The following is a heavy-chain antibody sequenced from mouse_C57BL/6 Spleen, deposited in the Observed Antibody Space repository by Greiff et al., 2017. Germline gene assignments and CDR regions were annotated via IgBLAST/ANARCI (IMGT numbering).Heavy chain of an antibody. CDR1: GFSLSTSGMG. J-gene: IGHJ1*03. Sequence: QVTLKVSGPGILQSSQTLSLTCSFSGFSLSTSGMGVSWIRQPSGKGLEWLAHIYWDDDKRYNPSLKRRPTISKDTSRNQVFLKLNSVDTADTATYYCARSPYYYGSGGYFDVWGTGTTVTVSS. CDR3: ARSPYYYGSGGYFDV. CDR2: IYWDDDK. D-gene: IGHD1-1*01. V-gene: IGHV8-12*01.